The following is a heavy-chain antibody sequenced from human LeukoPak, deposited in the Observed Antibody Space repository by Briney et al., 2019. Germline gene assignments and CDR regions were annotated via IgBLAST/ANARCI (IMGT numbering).Heavy chain of an antibody. J-gene: IGHJ4*02. CDR2: MYYSGST. CDR3: ARGIYRVRGLVGGFDY. V-gene: IGHV4-31*03. Sequence: SETLSLTCTVSGGSISSGGYYWSWIRQPPGKGLEWIGYMYYSGSTYYNPSLKSRITISIDTSKNQFSLELSSVTAADTAVYYCARGIYRVRGLVGGFDYWGQGTLVPVSS. D-gene: IGHD3-10*01. CDR1: GGSISSGGYY.